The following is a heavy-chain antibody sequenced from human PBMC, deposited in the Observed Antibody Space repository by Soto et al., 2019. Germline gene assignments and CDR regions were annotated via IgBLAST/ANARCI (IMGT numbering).Heavy chain of an antibody. CDR1: GYIFTKFY. V-gene: IGHV1-46*03. CDR2: INPSGNAT. Sequence: QAQLMQSGAEVKKPGASVTISCKTFGYIFTKFYINWVRQAPGQGLEWMGIINPSGNATSFAQKFQGRVTTTRDTSMGTVYMDLASLSYDDTAIYFCAREAGDSEAFDIWGPGTVITVSS. CDR3: AREAGDSEAFDI. J-gene: IGHJ3*02. D-gene: IGHD4-17*01.